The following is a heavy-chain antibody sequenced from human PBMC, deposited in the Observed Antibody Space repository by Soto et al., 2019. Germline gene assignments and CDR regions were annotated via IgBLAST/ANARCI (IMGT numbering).Heavy chain of an antibody. Sequence: ETLSLTCTVSGGSVSSGSYYWSWIRQPPGKGLEWIGCIYYSGSTNYNPSLKSRVTISVDTSKNQFSLKLSSVTAADTAVYYCARVPVTIPYYYYGMDVWGQGTTVTVSS. J-gene: IGHJ6*02. CDR1: GGSVSSGSYY. V-gene: IGHV4-61*01. CDR2: IYYSGST. D-gene: IGHD4-17*01. CDR3: ARVPVTIPYYYYGMDV.